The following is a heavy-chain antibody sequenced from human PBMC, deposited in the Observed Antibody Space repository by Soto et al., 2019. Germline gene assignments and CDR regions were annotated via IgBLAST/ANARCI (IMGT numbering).Heavy chain of an antibody. Sequence: QVQLVESGGGVVQPGRSLRLSCAASGFTFSSYGMHWVRQAPGKGLEWVAVISYDGSNKYYADSVKGRFTISRDNSKNTLYLQMNSLSAEDPAVYYLEKGRNGNSRYYYYGMDVWGQGTTVTVSS. CDR2: ISYDGSNK. CDR3: EKGRNGNSRYYYYGMDV. D-gene: IGHD1-7*01. J-gene: IGHJ6*02. CDR1: GFTFSSYG. V-gene: IGHV3-30*18.